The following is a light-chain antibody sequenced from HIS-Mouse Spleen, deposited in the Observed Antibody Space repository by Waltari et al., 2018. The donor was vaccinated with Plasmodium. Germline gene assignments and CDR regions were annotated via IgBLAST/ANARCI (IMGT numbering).Light chain of an antibody. CDR2: EDS. V-gene: IGLV3-10*01. CDR3: YSTDSSGNHRV. Sequence: SYELTQPHSVSVSPGQTPRSTCAANALPKKSAYRYQQKSGQAPVLVTYEDSKRPSGIPERFSCSSSGTMATLTISGAQVEDEADYYCYSTDSSGNHRVFGGGTKLTVL. J-gene: IGLJ3*02. CDR1: ALPKKS.